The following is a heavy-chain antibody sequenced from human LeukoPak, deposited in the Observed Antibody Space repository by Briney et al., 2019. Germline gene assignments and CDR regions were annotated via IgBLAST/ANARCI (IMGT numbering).Heavy chain of an antibody. J-gene: IGHJ4*02. D-gene: IGHD6-6*01. CDR2: ISGSGGST. V-gene: IGHV3-23*01. CDR1: GFTFNTYA. CDR3: AKDMSSIAARRVDY. Sequence: RGSLRLSCAASGFTFNTYAMSWVRRAPGKGLEWVSAISGSGGSTYYADSVKGRFTISRDNSKNTLYLQMNSLRAEDTAVYYCAKDMSSIAARRVDYWGQGTLVTVSS.